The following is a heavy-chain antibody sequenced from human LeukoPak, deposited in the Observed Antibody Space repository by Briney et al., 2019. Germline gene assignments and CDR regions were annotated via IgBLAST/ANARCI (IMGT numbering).Heavy chain of an antibody. V-gene: IGHV3-23*01. J-gene: IGHJ4*02. CDR1: GFSFSSYA. CDR2: ISGSGDNT. D-gene: IGHD6-19*01. CDR3: AKRSGYTTGWFFDF. Sequence: GGSLRLSCAASGFSFSSYATSWVRQAPGKGLEWVSSISGSGDNTYYAESVKGRFTISRDNSKNTLFLQMNSLRAEDTAVFYCAKRSGYTTGWFFDFWGQGTLVTVSS.